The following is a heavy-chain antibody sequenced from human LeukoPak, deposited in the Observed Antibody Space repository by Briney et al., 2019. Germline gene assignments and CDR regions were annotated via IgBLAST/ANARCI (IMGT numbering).Heavy chain of an antibody. CDR1: GYTFTGYY. J-gene: IGHJ3*02. V-gene: IGHV1-2*02. Sequence: GASVKVSCKASGYTFTGYYIHWVRQAPGQGLEWMGWINPNSGGTNYAQKFQGRVTMTRDTSISTAYMELSRLRSDDTAVYYCARASSGSYRPDAFDIWGQGTMVTVSS. CDR2: INPNSGGT. CDR3: ARASSGSYRPDAFDI. D-gene: IGHD1-26*01.